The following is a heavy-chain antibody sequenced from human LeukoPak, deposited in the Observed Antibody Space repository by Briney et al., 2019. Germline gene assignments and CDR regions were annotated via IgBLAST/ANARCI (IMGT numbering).Heavy chain of an antibody. CDR1: GFTFSSYA. Sequence: DPGGSLRLSCAASGFTFSSYAMSWVRQAPGKGLEWVSAISGSGGSTYYADSVKGRFTISRDNSKNTLYLQMNSLRAEDTAVYYCAKYYYDSSGYFAPRWGKRDYFDYWGQGTLVTVSS. CDR3: AKYYYDSSGYFAPRWGKRDYFDY. CDR2: ISGSGGST. D-gene: IGHD3-22*01. J-gene: IGHJ4*02. V-gene: IGHV3-23*01.